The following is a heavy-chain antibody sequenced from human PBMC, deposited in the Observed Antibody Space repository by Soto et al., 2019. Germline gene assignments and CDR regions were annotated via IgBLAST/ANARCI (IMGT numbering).Heavy chain of an antibody. CDR3: AKDQGEWELPHFDY. CDR1: GFTFSSYG. D-gene: IGHD1-26*01. CDR2: ISYDGSNK. V-gene: IGHV3-30*18. J-gene: IGHJ4*02. Sequence: GGSLRLSCAASGFTFSSYGMHWVRQAPGKGLEWVAVISYDGSNKYYADSVKGRFTISRDNSKNTLYLQMNSLRAVDTAVYYCAKDQGEWELPHFDYWGQGTLVTVSS.